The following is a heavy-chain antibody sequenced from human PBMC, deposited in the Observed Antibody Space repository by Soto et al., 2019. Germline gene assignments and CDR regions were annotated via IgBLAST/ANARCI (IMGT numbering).Heavy chain of an antibody. J-gene: IGHJ6*03. V-gene: IGHV4-59*01. CDR1: GGSISSYY. CDR3: ARVWTYYDILTGYYPLQNYYYYYYMDG. Sequence: PSETLSLTCTVSGGSISSYYWSWIRQPPGKGLEWIGYIYYSGSTNYNPSLKSRVTISVDTSKNQFSLKLSSVTAADTAVYYCARVWTYYDILTGYYPLQNYYYYYYMDGWGKGTTVTVSS. CDR2: IYYSGST. D-gene: IGHD3-9*01.